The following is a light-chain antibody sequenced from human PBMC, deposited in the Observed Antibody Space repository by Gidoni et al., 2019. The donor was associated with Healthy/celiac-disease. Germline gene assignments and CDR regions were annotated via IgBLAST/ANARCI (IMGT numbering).Light chain of an antibody. Sequence: DIALTQSPGTLSLPPGERATPSCRASQSVSSNYLAWYQQKPGQAPRLLIYGASSRATGIPDRFSGSGSGTDFTLTISSLEPEDIAMYYCQQYGSSPRTFGRGTKVEIK. CDR3: QQYGSSPRT. V-gene: IGKV3-20*01. CDR1: QSVSSNY. CDR2: GAS. J-gene: IGKJ1*01.